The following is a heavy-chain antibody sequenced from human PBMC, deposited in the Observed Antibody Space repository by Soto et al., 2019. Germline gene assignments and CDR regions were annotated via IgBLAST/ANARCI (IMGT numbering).Heavy chain of an antibody. CDR1: GGTFSGYA. D-gene: IGHD1-20*01. CDR2: IIPLLGIT. V-gene: IGHV1-69*01. CDR3: ARDPRSITGTTASEDFQH. Sequence: QAQLMQSGAEVKKPGASVKVSCKASGGTFSGYAINWVLQAPGQGLEWMGGIIPLLGITDYGQKFQGRITIAADESTGTAYMDLRGLRSEDTAVYYCARDPRSITGTTASEDFQHWGQGTLVSVSS. J-gene: IGHJ1*01.